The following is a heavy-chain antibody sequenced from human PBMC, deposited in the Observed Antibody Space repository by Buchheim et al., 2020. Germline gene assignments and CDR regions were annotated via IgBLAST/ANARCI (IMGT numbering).Heavy chain of an antibody. D-gene: IGHD5-18*01. Sequence: QVQLQQWGAGLLKPSETLSLTCAVYGGSFSGYYWSWIRQPPGKGLEWIGEINHSGSTNYNPSLKSRVTISVDTSKNKFSLKLSSVTAADTAVYYCARERIQLWLRTYYYYGMDVWGQGTT. CDR2: INHSGST. V-gene: IGHV4-34*01. CDR1: GGSFSGYY. J-gene: IGHJ6*02. CDR3: ARERIQLWLRTYYYYGMDV.